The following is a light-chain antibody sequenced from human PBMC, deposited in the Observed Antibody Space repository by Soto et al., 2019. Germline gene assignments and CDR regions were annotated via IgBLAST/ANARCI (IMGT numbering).Light chain of an antibody. J-gene: IGLJ1*01. Sequence: QSALTQPASVSGSPGQSITISCTGASSDVGGSNYVSWYQQHPGKAPKLMIYDVSNRPSGVSNRFFGSKSGNTASLTISGLQAEDEADYYCGSYSSSSTLYVFGTGTKVTVL. CDR3: GSYSSSSTLYV. CDR2: DVS. CDR1: SSDVGGSNY. V-gene: IGLV2-14*03.